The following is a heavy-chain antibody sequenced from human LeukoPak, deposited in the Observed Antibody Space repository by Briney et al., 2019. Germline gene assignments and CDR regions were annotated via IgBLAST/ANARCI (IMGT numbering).Heavy chain of an antibody. CDR3: ARKTLLGAPRFDY. CDR1: GGFISSYF. Sequence: PSETLSLTCTVSGGFISSYFWSWIRQPPGKGLEWIGLTSHSGSAKYNPSLKGRVAVSVDTSNQLSLKLTSVTPADTAVYYCARKTLLGAPRFDYWGQGTLVTVSS. J-gene: IGHJ4*02. CDR2: TSHSGSA. V-gene: IGHV4-59*01. D-gene: IGHD1-26*01.